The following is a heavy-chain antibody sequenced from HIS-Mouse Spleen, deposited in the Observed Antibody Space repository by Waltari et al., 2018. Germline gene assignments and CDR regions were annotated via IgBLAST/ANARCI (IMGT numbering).Heavy chain of an antibody. J-gene: IGHJ2*01. CDR1: GGSISSSSYY. D-gene: IGHD6-13*01. CDR3: ARAIPYSSSWYDWYFDL. V-gene: IGHV4-39*07. CDR2: IYYSGRP. Sequence: QLQLQESGPGLVKPSETLSLTCTVSGGSISSSSYYWGWIRQPPGKGVGWIGSIYYSGRPHHTPPLKSRVTISVDPSKNQFSLKLSSVTAADTAVYYCARAIPYSSSWYDWYFDLWGRGTLVTVSS.